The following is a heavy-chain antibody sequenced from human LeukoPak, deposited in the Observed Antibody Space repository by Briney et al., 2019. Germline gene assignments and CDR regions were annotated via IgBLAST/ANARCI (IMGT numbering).Heavy chain of an antibody. CDR1: GFSLSTTGRG. Sequence: SGPTLVNPTQTLTLTCTFSGFSLSTTGRGVGWMSQPPVKALEWLPLLDWDDYKRYIPSLNSRLTITKNTSKNQVVLTMTNMDPVDTATYYCAHRRTYSSVSYGWGQGTLVTVSS. J-gene: IGHJ4*02. CDR3: AHRRTYSSVSYG. D-gene: IGHD6-19*01. CDR2: LDWDDYK. V-gene: IGHV2-5*02.